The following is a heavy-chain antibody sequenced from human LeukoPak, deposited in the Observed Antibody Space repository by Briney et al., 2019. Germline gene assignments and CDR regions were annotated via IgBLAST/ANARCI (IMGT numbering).Heavy chain of an antibody. V-gene: IGHV4-59*01. J-gene: IGHJ2*01. CDR2: IYYSGST. CDR3: ARGGFSGGILRYFDL. Sequence: SETLSLTCTVSGGSFSICYWSWIRQPPGKGLEWIGYIYYSGSTNYNPSLKSRVTMLVDTSKNQFSLQLTSVTAADTAVYYCARGGFSGGILRYFDLWGRGTLVTVSS. CDR1: GGSFSICY. D-gene: IGHD2-15*01.